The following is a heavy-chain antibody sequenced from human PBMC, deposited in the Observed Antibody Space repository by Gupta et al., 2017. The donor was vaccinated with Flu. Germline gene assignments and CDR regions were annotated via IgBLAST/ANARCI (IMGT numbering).Heavy chain of an antibody. CDR2: INSDGSST. V-gene: IGHV3-74*01. D-gene: IGHD6-13*01. CDR3: ARGSSSWERLGMDV. J-gene: IGHJ6*02. CDR1: VFTFSSYW. Sequence: EVQLVESGGGFVQPGGSLRLSCAASVFTFSSYWMHWVRQAPGKGLVWVARINSDGSSTSYADSVKGRFTISRENAKNTLYLQMKSLRAEETAVYYCARGSSSWERLGMDVGGQGTTVTVSS.